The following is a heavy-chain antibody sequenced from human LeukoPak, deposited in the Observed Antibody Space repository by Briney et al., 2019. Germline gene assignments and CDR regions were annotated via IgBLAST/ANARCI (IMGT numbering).Heavy chain of an antibody. V-gene: IGHV4-59*01. J-gene: IGHJ4*02. CDR3: AGEYCTTTSCYLDY. Sequence: SETLSLTCTVSGVSIRSNYWTSVRQPPGKGLEWIGYMFHSGTSNYNPSLKSRVIISVDTSKNQFSLILNSVTAADTAVYYCAGEYCTTTSCYLDYWGQGTLVTVSS. CDR2: MFHSGTS. CDR1: GVSIRSNY. D-gene: IGHD2-2*01.